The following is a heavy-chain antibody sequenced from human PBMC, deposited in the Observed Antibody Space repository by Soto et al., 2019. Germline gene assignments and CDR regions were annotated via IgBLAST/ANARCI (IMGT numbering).Heavy chain of an antibody. CDR2: IYNSGST. V-gene: IGHV4-30-2*02. CDR3: ARTPLRYFDWLSVYYFDY. J-gene: IGHJ4*02. Sequence: SETLSLTCAVSGGSISSGGYSWSWIRQPPGKGLERIGYIYNSGSTYYNPSLKSRVTISVDTSKNHFSLKLSSVTAADTAVFFCARTPLRYFDWLSVYYFDYGGKGTRVTVSS. CDR1: GGSISSGGYS. D-gene: IGHD3-9*01.